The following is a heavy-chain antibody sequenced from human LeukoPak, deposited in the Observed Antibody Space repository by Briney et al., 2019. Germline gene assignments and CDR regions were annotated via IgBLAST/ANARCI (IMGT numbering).Heavy chain of an antibody. CDR2: INPNSGGT. J-gene: IGHJ4*02. D-gene: IGHD6-13*01. V-gene: IGHV1-2*04. CDR3: ARGLDRQQLVVPGY. Sequence: ASVKVSCEASGYTFTGYYMHWVRQAPGQGLEWMGWINPNSGGTNYAQKFQGWVTMTRDTSISTAYMELSRLRSDDTAVYYCARGLDRQQLVVPGYWGQGTLVTVSS. CDR1: GYTFTGYY.